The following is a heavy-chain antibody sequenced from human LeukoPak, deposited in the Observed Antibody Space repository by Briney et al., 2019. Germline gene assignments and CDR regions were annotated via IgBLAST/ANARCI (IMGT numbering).Heavy chain of an antibody. V-gene: IGHV5-51*01. CDR2: IYPENSDT. Sequence: GESLKISCKGSGYSFTSYWIGWVRQMPGKGLEWMGIIYPENSDTRYSPSFQGQVTISVDKSITTAYLQWSSLRASDTAMYYCARQDGSAWYYFDYWGQGTLVAVSS. J-gene: IGHJ4*02. CDR1: GYSFTSYW. D-gene: IGHD6-19*01. CDR3: ARQDGSAWYYFDY.